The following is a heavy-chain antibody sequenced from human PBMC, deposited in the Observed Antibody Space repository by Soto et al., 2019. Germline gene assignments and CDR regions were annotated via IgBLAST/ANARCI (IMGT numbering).Heavy chain of an antibody. V-gene: IGHV1-2*02. J-gene: IGHJ4*02. D-gene: IGHD1-1*01. CDR1: GYTFSDYY. CDR3: AREPATAKPEGVDF. CDR2: INPNSGGT. Sequence: SVKVSCKASGYTFSDYYTHWVRQAPGQGLEWMGWINPNSGGTKYAPKFQGGVTMTRDTSITTAYMELSRLRSGDTAVYYCAREPATAKPEGVDFWGQGTLVTVSS.